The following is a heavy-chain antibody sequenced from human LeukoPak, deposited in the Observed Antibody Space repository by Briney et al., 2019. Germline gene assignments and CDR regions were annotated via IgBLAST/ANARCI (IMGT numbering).Heavy chain of an antibody. CDR1: GFTFSTYA. J-gene: IGHJ4*02. Sequence: PGGSLRLSCAASGFTFSTYAMSWVRQAPGKGLEWVSAISGSGGSAYYADSVRGRFTISRDNSKNTLYLQMNSLRAEDMALYYCAKDIGGASSGRFDYWGQGTLVTVSS. CDR3: AKDIGGASSGRFDY. D-gene: IGHD3-22*01. CDR2: ISGSGGSA. V-gene: IGHV3-23*01.